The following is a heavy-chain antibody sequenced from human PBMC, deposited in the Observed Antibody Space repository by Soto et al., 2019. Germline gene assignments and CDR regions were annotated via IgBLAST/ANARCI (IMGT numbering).Heavy chain of an antibody. CDR2: IYPGDSDT. J-gene: IGHJ4*02. V-gene: IGHV5-51*01. CDR3: ARLGCSSTSCPHDY. D-gene: IGHD2-2*01. CDR1: GYDFTSYW. Sequence: GESLKISCKASGYDFTSYWIGWVRQKPGKGLEWMAMIYPGDSDTRYSPSFQGQVTISADKSISTAYLQWSSLKASDTAMYYCARLGCSSTSCPHDYWGQGTLVTVSS.